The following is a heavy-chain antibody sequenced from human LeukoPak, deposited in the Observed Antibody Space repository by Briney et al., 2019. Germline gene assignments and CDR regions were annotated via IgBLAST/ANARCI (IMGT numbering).Heavy chain of an antibody. D-gene: IGHD6-13*01. J-gene: IGHJ6*02. CDR1: GYTFTGYY. Sequence: ASVKVSCKASGYTFTGYYMHWVRQAPGQGLEWMGWINPNSGGTNYAQKFQGRVTMTRDTSNSTAYMELSRLRSDDTAVYYCARDSPPYSSSWYDMYYYYYYGMDVWGQGTTVTVSS. CDR2: INPNSGGT. CDR3: ARDSPPYSSSWYDMYYYYYYGMDV. V-gene: IGHV1-2*02.